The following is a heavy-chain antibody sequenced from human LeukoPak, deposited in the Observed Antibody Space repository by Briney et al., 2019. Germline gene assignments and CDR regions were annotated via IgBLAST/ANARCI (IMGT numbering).Heavy chain of an antibody. CDR1: GFTFSSYG. V-gene: IGHV3-30*02. Sequence: PGGSLRLSCAASGFTFSSYGMHWVRQAPGKGLEWVAFIRYDGSNKYYADSVKGRFTISRDNSKNTLYLQRNSLRAEDTAVYYCAKPRYQLPIFDYWGQGTLVTVSS. D-gene: IGHD2-2*01. CDR3: AKPRYQLPIFDY. CDR2: IRYDGSNK. J-gene: IGHJ4*02.